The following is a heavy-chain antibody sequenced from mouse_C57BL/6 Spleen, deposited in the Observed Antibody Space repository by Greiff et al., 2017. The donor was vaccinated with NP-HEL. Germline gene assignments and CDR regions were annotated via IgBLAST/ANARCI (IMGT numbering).Heavy chain of an antibody. CDR2: INPNNGGT. V-gene: IGHV1-22*01. CDR1: GYTFTDYN. D-gene: IGHD2-3*01. CDR3: ARKGWLQDFDD. J-gene: IGHJ2*01. Sequence: EVKVVESGPELVKPGASVKMSCKASGYTFTDYNMHWVKQSHGKSLEWIGYINPNNGGTSYNQKFKGKATLTVNKSSSTAYMELRSLTSEDSAVYYCARKGWLQDFDDWGQGTTLTVSS.